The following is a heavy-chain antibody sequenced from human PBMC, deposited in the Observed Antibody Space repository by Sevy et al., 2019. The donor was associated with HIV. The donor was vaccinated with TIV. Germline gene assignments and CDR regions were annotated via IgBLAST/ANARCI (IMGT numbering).Heavy chain of an antibody. CDR3: AREGTYASGKYQAYYYAMDV. Sequence: ASVKVSCKASGYTFTRYAINWVRQAPGQGLEWMGWINTNTGNPTYAQGFTGRFVFSLDTSVSTAYLQISSLKAEDTAVYYCAREGTYASGKYQAYYYAMDVWGQGTTVTVSS. CDR1: GYTFTRYA. D-gene: IGHD3-10*01. J-gene: IGHJ6*02. CDR2: INTNTGNP. V-gene: IGHV7-4-1*02.